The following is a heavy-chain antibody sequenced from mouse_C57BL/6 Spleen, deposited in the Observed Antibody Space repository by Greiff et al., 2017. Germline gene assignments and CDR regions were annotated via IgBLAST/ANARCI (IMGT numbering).Heavy chain of an antibody. CDR1: GFTFRDYG. CDR3: ARGGLGPAWFAY. V-gene: IGHV5-17*01. Sequence: EVQLVESGGGLVKPGGSLTLSCAASGFTFRDYGMHWVRQAPEKGLAWVAYISSGSSTIYYADTVKGRFTISRDNAKNTLFLQMTSLRSEDTAMYYCARGGLGPAWFAYWGQGTLVTVSA. D-gene: IGHD4-1*01. CDR2: ISSGSSTI. J-gene: IGHJ3*01.